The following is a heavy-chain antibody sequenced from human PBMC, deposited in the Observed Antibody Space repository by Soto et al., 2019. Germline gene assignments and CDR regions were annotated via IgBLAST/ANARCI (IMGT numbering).Heavy chain of an antibody. D-gene: IGHD5-18*01. V-gene: IGHV4-59*01. J-gene: IGHJ6*02. CDR1: GVSISSYY. CDR2: IYNSGST. Sequence: SETLSLTXTVSGVSISSYYWNWIRQPPGQGLEWIGYIYNSGSTNYNPSLKSRVTISADTSTNQFSLKLRSVSAADTAVYYCPRTVDTTTDYYYNGMDVWGQGTTVTVSS. CDR3: PRTVDTTTDYYYNGMDV.